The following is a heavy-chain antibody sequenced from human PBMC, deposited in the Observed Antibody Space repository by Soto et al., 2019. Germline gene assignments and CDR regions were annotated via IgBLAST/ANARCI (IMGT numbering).Heavy chain of an antibody. CDR2: IWYDGSNK. CDR1: GFTFSSYG. D-gene: IGHD3-22*01. V-gene: IGHV3-33*01. CDR3: ARDMEAFHSSGYDNAFDI. Sequence: QVQLVESGGGVVQPGRSLRLSCAASGFTFSSYGMHWVRQAPGKGLEWVAVIWYDGSNKYYADSVKGRFTISRDNSKNTLYLQMNSLRDEDTAVYYCARDMEAFHSSGYDNAFDIWGQGTMVTVSS. J-gene: IGHJ3*02.